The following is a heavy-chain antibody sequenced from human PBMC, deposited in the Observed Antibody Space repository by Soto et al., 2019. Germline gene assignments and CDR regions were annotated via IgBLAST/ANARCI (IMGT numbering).Heavy chain of an antibody. D-gene: IGHD6-13*01. J-gene: IGHJ6*02. CDR2: INPNSGGT. Sequence: ASVKVSCKASGYTFTGYYMHWVRQAPGQGLEWMGWINPNSGGTNYAQKFQGRVTMTRDTSISTAYMELSRLRSDDTAVYYCAREPHTLNSSWYVLSYYYYGMDVWGQGTTVTVSS. CDR1: GYTFTGYY. CDR3: AREPHTLNSSWYVLSYYYYGMDV. V-gene: IGHV1-2*02.